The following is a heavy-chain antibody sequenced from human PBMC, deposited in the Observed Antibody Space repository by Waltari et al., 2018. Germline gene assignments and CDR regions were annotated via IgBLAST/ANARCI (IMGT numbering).Heavy chain of an antibody. CDR3: AKGGGYYMDV. V-gene: IGHV3-30*02. CDR1: GFTFSSYG. CDR2: IRYDGSNN. Sequence: QVQLVESGGGVVQPGGSLRLSCAASGFTFSSYGMHWVRQAPGKGLEWVAFIRYDGSNNYYADSVKGRFTISRDNSKNTLYLEMNSLRAEDTAVYYCAKGGGYYMDVWGKGTTVTVSS. D-gene: IGHD2-15*01. J-gene: IGHJ6*03.